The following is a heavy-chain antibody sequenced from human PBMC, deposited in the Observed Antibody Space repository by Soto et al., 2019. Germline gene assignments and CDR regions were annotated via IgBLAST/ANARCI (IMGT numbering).Heavy chain of an antibody. J-gene: IGHJ3*01. CDR3: ARDVGGTVTLEAAFDF. Sequence: QVQLLASGPGLVKPSETLSLTCTVSGNSISDYYWSWIRQPPGKGLEWIGYIFHNGNTNYNPSLKRRVTMSVDTSKYQFSLRLSSVTAADTALYYCARDVGGTVTLEAAFDFGGQGTMVTVS. CDR1: GNSISDYY. D-gene: IGHD4-17*01. CDR2: IFHNGNT. V-gene: IGHV4-59*01.